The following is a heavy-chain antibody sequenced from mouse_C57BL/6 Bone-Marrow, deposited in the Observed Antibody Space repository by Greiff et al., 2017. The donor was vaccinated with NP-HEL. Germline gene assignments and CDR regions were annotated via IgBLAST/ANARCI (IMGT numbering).Heavy chain of an antibody. CDR2: IYPGNSDT. CDR1: GYTFTSYW. Sequence: EVQLQQSGTVLARPGASVKMSCKTSGYTFTSYWMHWVKQRPGQGLEWIGAIYPGNSDTSYNQKFKGKAKMTAAKAASTAYMELSSLTNEDSAVYFCTRNYWYFDVWGTGTTVTVSS. V-gene: IGHV1-5*01. J-gene: IGHJ1*03. CDR3: TRNYWYFDV.